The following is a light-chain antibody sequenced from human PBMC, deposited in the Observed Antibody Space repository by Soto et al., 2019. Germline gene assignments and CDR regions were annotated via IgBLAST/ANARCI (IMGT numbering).Light chain of an antibody. J-gene: IGKJ1*01. CDR2: AAS. CDR1: QSVGSNF. CDR3: QQYGAPPWA. Sequence: LVLTQSPGTLSLSPGERATLSCRASQSVGSNFLAWYQQKRGQAPRILIYAASNRASGIPDRFSGSGSGSDFALTVGRLEPEGFAVYYCQQYGAPPWAFGQGTRVEI. V-gene: IGKV3-20*01.